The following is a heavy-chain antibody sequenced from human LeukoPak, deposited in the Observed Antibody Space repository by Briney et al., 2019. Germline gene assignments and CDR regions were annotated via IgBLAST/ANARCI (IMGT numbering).Heavy chain of an antibody. J-gene: IGHJ3*01. Sequence: GGSLRLSCAASGFTFSSYAMHWVRQAPGKGLEWVGFIRSRAYAETTEYAASVKGRFTISKDYSKTIAYLQMNSLKTEDTAVYYCARGGDFGVPAPLGIDAFDFWGQGTMVTVSS. CDR3: ARGGDFGVPAPLGIDAFDF. CDR2: IRSRAYAETT. V-gene: IGHV3-49*04. D-gene: IGHD2-2*01. CDR1: GFTFSSYA.